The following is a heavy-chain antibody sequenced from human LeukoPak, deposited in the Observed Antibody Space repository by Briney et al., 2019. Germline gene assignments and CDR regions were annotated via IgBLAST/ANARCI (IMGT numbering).Heavy chain of an antibody. CDR2: IYSGGNT. CDR3: ARALSSGYSSSLFDY. J-gene: IGHJ4*02. D-gene: IGHD6-13*01. CDR1: GFTVSSNY. Sequence: GGSLRLSCAASGFTVSSNYMSWVRQAPGKGLEWVSVIYSGGNTYYADSVKGRLTISRDNSKNTLYLQMNSLRAEDTAVYYCARALSSGYSSSLFDYWGQGTLVIVSS. V-gene: IGHV3-53*01.